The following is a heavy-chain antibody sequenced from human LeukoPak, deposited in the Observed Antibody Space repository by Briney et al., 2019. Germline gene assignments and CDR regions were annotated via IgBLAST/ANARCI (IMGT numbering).Heavy chain of an antibody. J-gene: IGHJ4*02. CDR3: ARGRGYSFGYPFDY. Sequence: SEALSLTCTVSGDSISSYYWSWIRQPPGKGLEWVGYIYNSGNTNYNTSLKSRVTISVDTSKNQFSLKLSSVTTADTAKYYCARGRGYSFGYPFDYWGQGTLVTVSS. CDR1: GDSISSYY. V-gene: IGHV4-59*01. D-gene: IGHD5-18*01. CDR2: IYNSGNT.